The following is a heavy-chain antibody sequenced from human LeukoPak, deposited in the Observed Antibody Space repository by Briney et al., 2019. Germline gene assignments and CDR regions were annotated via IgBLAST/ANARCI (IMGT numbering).Heavy chain of an antibody. D-gene: IGHD5-18*01. CDR1: GGSISSYY. Sequence: SETLSLTCTVSGGSISSYYWNWIRQPPGKGLEWIGYIYYSGSTNHNPSLKSRVTISVDTSKNQFSLKLSSVTAADTAMYYCARLNVDTTMAHDYWGQGTLVTVSS. CDR2: IYYSGST. CDR3: ARLNVDTTMAHDY. J-gene: IGHJ4*02. V-gene: IGHV4-59*01.